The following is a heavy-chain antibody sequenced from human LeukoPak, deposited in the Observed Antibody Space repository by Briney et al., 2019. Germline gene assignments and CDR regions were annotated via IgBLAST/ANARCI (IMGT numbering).Heavy chain of an antibody. Sequence: ASVKVSCKASGYTFTSYDINWVRQATGQGLEWMGWMNPNSGNTGYAQKFQGRVTITRNTSISTAYMELSSLRSEDTAVYYCARVVFSGSSSPWLDSYYNMAAWGKGPRSPSP. CDR3: ARVVFSGSSSPWLDSYYNMAA. CDR1: GYTFTSYD. V-gene: IGHV1-8*03. D-gene: IGHD6-6*01. J-gene: IGHJ6*03. CDR2: MNPNSGNT.